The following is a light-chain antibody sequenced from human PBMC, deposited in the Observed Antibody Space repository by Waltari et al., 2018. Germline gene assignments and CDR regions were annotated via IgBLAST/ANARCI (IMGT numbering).Light chain of an antibody. CDR3: QQYSGFPRT. CDR1: QSCCYSSNNKNY. CDR2: WAS. J-gene: IGKJ2*01. Sequence: DIVMTQSQDSRAVSLGEWVTIHCKARQSCCYSSNNKNYLAWYQQIPGQSPKLLLYWASARASGVPDRFSGSGSGTDFTLTISSLQAEDVAVYYCQQYSGFPRTFGQGTKVEI. V-gene: IGKV4-1*01.